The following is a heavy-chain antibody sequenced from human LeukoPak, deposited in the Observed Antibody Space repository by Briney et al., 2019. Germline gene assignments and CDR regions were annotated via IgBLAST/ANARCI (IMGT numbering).Heavy chain of an antibody. CDR3: ARDRRYYYDSSGYYSSYYGMDV. D-gene: IGHD3-22*01. CDR1: GGSFSSGSYY. J-gene: IGHJ6*02. CDR2: IYYSGST. V-gene: IGHV4-61*01. Sequence: SETLSLTCTVSGGSFSSGSYYWSWIRQPPGKGLEWIGYIYYSGSTNYNPSLKSRVTISVDTSKNQFSLKLSSVTAADTAVYYCARDRRYYYDSSGYYSSYYGMDVWGQGTTVTVSS.